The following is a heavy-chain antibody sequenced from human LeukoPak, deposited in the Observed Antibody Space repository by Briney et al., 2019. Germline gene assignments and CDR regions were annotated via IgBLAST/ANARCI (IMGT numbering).Heavy chain of an antibody. J-gene: IGHJ4*02. V-gene: IGHV3-23*01. CDR2: IGAYAART. CDR3: AKDVRSDYLDY. Sequence: GGSLRLSCVASGFDFSSYAMTWVRQAPGRGLEWVSTIGAYAARTYYADSVEGRFTTSRDNANNSLYLQMDSLRAEDTAVYYCAKDVRSDYLDYWGQGTLVTVSS. CDR1: GFDFSSYA.